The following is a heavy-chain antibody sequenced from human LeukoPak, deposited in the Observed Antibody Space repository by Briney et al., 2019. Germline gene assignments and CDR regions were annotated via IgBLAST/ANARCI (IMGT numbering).Heavy chain of an antibody. Sequence: PSETLSLTCTVSGGSISSSSYYLGWIRQPPGKGLEWIGSIYYSGSTFYNPSLKSRVTISVDTSKNQFSLKLSSVTAADTAVYYCARWPVADVWGKGTTVTVSS. D-gene: IGHD2-21*01. J-gene: IGHJ6*04. V-gene: IGHV4-39*01. CDR3: ARWPVADV. CDR2: IYYSGST. CDR1: GGSISSSSYY.